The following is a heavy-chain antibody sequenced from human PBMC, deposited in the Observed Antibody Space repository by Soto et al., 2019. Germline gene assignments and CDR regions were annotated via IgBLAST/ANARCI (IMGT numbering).Heavy chain of an antibody. V-gene: IGHV3-74*01. CDR1: EFTFSGYW. CDR2: INEDGSSA. J-gene: IGHJ4*02. Sequence: EVQLEESGGGLVQPGGSLRVSCTASEFTFSGYWMHWVRQAPGKGLVWVSRINEDGSSADYADSVRGRFTISRDNAKNTLFLQMNSLRTEDTAIYYCSRGSSGCPGVYYRGPGTLVTVSS. CDR3: SRGSSGCPGVYY. D-gene: IGHD6-19*01.